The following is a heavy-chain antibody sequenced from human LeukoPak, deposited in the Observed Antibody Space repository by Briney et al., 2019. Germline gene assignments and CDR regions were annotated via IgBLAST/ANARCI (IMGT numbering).Heavy chain of an antibody. CDR2: INHSGST. J-gene: IGHJ3*02. Sequence: SETLSLTCAVYGGSFSGYYWSWIRQPPGKGLEWIGEINHSGSTNYNPSPKSRVTISVDTSKNQFSLKLSSVTAADTAVYYCASPGATDAFDIWGQGTMVTVSS. V-gene: IGHV4-34*01. CDR3: ASPGATDAFDI. CDR1: GGSFSGYY.